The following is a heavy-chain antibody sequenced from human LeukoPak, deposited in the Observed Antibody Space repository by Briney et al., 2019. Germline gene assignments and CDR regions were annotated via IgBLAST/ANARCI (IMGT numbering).Heavy chain of an antibody. CDR3: ARETGSVVTPFDI. V-gene: IGHV4-59*01. CDR2: IYYSGST. CDR1: GGSISSYY. J-gene: IGHJ3*02. Sequence: SETLSLTCTLSGGSISSYYWSWIRQPPGKGLKWIGYIYYSGSTNYNPSLKSRVTISVDTSKNQFSLKLSSVTAADTAVYYCARETGSVVTPFDIWGQGTMVTVSS. D-gene: IGHD3-22*01.